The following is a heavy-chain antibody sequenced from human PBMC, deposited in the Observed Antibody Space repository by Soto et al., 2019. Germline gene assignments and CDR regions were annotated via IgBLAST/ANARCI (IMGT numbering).Heavy chain of an antibody. CDR2: IYYSGTT. Sequence: SETLSLTCTVSGDSIASNSYFWAWIRQPPGKGLDWIGSIYYSGTTYYNPSLKSRVTISVDRSKNQFSLKLSSVTAADTAVYYCARHFSVDYFDYWGQGALVTVSS. CDR3: ARHFSVDYFDY. CDR1: GDSIASNSYF. J-gene: IGHJ4*02. V-gene: IGHV4-39*01.